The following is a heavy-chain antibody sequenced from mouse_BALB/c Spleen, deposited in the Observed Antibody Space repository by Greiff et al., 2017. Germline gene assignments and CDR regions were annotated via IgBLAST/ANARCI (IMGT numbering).Heavy chain of an antibody. J-gene: IGHJ3*01. V-gene: IGHV1-80*01. D-gene: IGHD2-10*02. CDR3: ARGYGNYVGFAY. Sequence: QVQLKESGAELVRPGSSVKISCKASGYAFSSYWMNWVKQRPGQGLEWIGQIYPGDGDTNYNGKFKGKATLTADKSSSTAYMQLSSLTSEDSAVYFCARGYGNYVGFAYWGQGTLVTVSA. CDR2: IYPGDGDT. CDR1: GYAFSSYW.